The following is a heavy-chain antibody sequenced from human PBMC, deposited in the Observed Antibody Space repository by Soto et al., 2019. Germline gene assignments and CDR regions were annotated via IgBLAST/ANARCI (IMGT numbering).Heavy chain of an antibody. V-gene: IGHV1-18*01. CDR1: GYIFTAYG. D-gene: IGHD3-22*01. CDR2: VSTKDDRT. J-gene: IGHJ4*02. CDR3: ARELNTESSAYYSFAF. Sequence: QVQLVQSGPEVKMPGASVKVSCKTSGYIFTAYGLAWLRQAPGQRPEWMGWVSTKDDRTNYAQKFQGRVTMTTDRSTTTTSMELRSLRPDDTAVYYCARELNTESSAYYSFAFWGQGTLVTVSS.